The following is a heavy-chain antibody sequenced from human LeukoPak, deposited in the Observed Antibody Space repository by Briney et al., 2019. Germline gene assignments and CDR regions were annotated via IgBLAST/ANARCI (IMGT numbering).Heavy chain of an antibody. D-gene: IGHD3-22*01. J-gene: IGHJ3*02. CDR1: GYSFTSHW. CDR3: ARRRDSSGYPDAFDI. Sequence: GESLKISCKGSGYSFTSHWIGWVRQMPGKGLEWMGIIYPGDSDTRYSPSFQGQVTISADKSISTAYLQWSSLKASDTAMYYCARRRDSSGYPDAFDIWGQGTMVTVSS. V-gene: IGHV5-51*01. CDR2: IYPGDSDT.